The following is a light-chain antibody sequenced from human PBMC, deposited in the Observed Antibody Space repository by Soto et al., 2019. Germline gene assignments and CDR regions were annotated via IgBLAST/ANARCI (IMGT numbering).Light chain of an antibody. CDR1: SSNIGSNT. V-gene: IGLV1-44*01. CDR2: SNN. Sequence: QPVLTQPPSASGTPGQRLTISCSGSSSNIGSNTVNWYQQLPGTAPKLLIYSNNQRPSGVPDRFSGSKSGTSASLAISGLQSEDEADYYCAAWDDSLNGVVFGGGTKLTVL. CDR3: AAWDDSLNGVV. J-gene: IGLJ2*01.